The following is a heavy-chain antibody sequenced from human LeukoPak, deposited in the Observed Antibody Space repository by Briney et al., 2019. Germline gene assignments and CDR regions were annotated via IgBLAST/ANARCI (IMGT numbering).Heavy chain of an antibody. Sequence: ASVKVSCKASGYTFTSYDINWVRQATGQGLEWMGWMNPNSGNTGYAQKFQGRVTITRNTSISTAYMELSSLRSEDTAVYYCARGRYYYGSGSHGNWFDPWGQGTLVTVSS. CDR2: MNPNSGNT. CDR1: GYTFTSYD. D-gene: IGHD3-10*01. J-gene: IGHJ5*02. CDR3: ARGRYYYGSGSHGNWFDP. V-gene: IGHV1-8*03.